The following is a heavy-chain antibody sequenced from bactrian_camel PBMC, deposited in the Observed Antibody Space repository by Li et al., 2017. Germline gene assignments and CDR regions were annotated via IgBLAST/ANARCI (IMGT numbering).Heavy chain of an antibody. Sequence: HVQLVESGGGSVQAGGSLRLSCAASGYTYSSYCMGWFRQAPGKERGGVAAIDTDGSANYADSVKGRFTISQDNAKNIIYLQMSSLTPDDTAMYYCAAGTRIIVGDYCDGITTWGQGTQVTVS. D-gene: IGHD3*01. CDR2: IDTDGSA. J-gene: IGHJ6*01. CDR1: GYTYSSYC. V-gene: IGHV3S1*01. CDR3: AAGTRIIVGDYCDGITT.